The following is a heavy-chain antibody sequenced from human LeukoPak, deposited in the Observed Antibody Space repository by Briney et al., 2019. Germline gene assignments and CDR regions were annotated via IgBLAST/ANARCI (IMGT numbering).Heavy chain of an antibody. CDR1: GFTFSSYS. CDR2: ISSSSSYI. J-gene: IGHJ2*01. CDR3: ARSLYDFWSGYLYWYFDL. V-gene: IGHV3-21*01. D-gene: IGHD3-3*01. Sequence: PGGSLRLSCAASGFTFSSYSMNWVRQAPGKGLEWVSSISSSSSYIYYADSVKGRFTISRDNAKNSLYPQMNSLRAEDTAVYYCARSLYDFWSGYLYWYFDLWGRGTLVTVSS.